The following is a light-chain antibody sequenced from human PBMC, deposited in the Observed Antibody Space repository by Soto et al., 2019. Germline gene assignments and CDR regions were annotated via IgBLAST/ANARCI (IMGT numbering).Light chain of an antibody. Sequence: QSVLTQPASVSGSPGQSITISCTGTSSDVGGYNYVSWYQQHPGQAPKLIIYEVNNRPSWVSTRSSASKSGNTAPLTISGLQAEDEGDYYCSSYSSSSALVVFGTGTKLTVL. CDR3: SSYSSSSALVV. J-gene: IGLJ1*01. V-gene: IGLV2-14*01. CDR1: SSDVGGYNY. CDR2: EVN.